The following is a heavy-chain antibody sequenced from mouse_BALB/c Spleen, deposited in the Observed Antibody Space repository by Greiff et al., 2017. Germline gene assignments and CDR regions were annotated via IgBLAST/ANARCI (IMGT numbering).Heavy chain of an antibody. V-gene: IGHV3-1*02. Sequence: VQLQQSGPDLVKPSQSLSLTCTVTGYSITSGYSWHWIRQFPGNKLEWMGYIHYSGSTNYNPSLKSRISITRDTSKNQFFLQLNSVTTEDTATYYCARGDYDYDEGYAMDYWGQGTSVTVSS. D-gene: IGHD2-4*01. CDR2: IHYSGST. CDR3: ARGDYDYDEGYAMDY. CDR1: GYSITSGYS. J-gene: IGHJ4*01.